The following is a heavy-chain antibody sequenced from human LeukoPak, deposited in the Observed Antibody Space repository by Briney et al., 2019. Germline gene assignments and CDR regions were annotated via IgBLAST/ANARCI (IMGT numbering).Heavy chain of an antibody. J-gene: IGHJ3*02. CDR2: INHSGST. Sequence: SETLSLTCAVYGGSFSGYYWSWIRQPPGKGLEWIGEINHSGSTNYNPSLKSRVTISVDTSKNQFSLKLSSVTAADTAVYFCARHQRGHSDAFDIWGQGTVVTVSS. V-gene: IGHV4-34*01. D-gene: IGHD4-23*01. CDR1: GGSFSGYY. CDR3: ARHQRGHSDAFDI.